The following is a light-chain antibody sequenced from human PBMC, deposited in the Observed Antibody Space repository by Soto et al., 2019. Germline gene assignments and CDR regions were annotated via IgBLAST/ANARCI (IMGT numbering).Light chain of an antibody. Sequence: DIQMTQSPSNLSASVGDRVTITCRASQSISSWLAWYQQKPGKAPKLLIYKASSLESGVPSRFSGSGFGTEFTLNISSLQPDDFATYYCQQYNSYPGTFGQGTKVDIK. CDR1: QSISSW. V-gene: IGKV1-5*03. CDR3: QQYNSYPGT. CDR2: KAS. J-gene: IGKJ1*01.